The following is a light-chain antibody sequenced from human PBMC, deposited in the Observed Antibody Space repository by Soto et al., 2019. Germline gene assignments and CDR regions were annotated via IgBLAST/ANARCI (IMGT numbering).Light chain of an antibody. J-gene: IGKJ5*01. CDR2: LAS. CDR3: MQALQTLSIT. V-gene: IGKV2-28*01. CDR1: QSLLDRHGYNY. Sequence: DILMTQTKISLSVTHGQPASISWRSSQSLLDRHGYNYLAWFFQRPGQAPQPLIYLASNRSSGVPDRFSGSGSGRDFTLRINRVEAEDVGVYYCMQALQTLSITFGQGALLEIK.